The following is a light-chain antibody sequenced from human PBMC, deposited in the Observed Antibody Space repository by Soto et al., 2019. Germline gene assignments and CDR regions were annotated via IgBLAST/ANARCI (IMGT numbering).Light chain of an antibody. J-gene: IGKJ1*01. CDR3: QRYKLWPT. CDR1: QSIGTD. V-gene: IGKV3-15*01. CDR2: GAS. Sequence: IGMTQSPATLSVSPEERATLSSRASQSIGTDLALYQQQPGRAPKLLIHGASTRATGIPARFSGSGSGTQFSLTSSSLQSEDFAIYYCQRYKLWPTFGQGTKVEVK.